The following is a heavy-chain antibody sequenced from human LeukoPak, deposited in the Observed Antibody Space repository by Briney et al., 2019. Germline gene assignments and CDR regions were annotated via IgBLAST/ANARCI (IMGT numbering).Heavy chain of an antibody. V-gene: IGHV3-7*01. CDR1: GLIFSSYW. CDR3: AREVAVAGTYYYYYMDV. CDR2: IKQDGSEK. J-gene: IGHJ6*03. D-gene: IGHD6-19*01. Sequence: GGSLRLSRAASGLIFSSYWMSWVRQAPGKGLEWVADIKQDGSEKHYVDSMKGRFTISRDNAKNSLYLQMNSLRAEDTAVYYCAREVAVAGTYYYYYMDVWGKGTTVTVSS.